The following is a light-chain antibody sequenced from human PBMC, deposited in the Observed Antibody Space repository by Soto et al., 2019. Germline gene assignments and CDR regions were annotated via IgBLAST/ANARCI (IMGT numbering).Light chain of an antibody. CDR1: QSVSTN. Sequence: EIVMTQSPATLSVSPGERATLSCRASQSVSTNLAWYQQKPGQAPRLLIYDASTRATGIPVRFSGSGSGTEFTLSISSVQSEDFAIFYCQQYNRWPRTFGQGTKVDNK. J-gene: IGKJ1*01. V-gene: IGKV3-15*01. CDR3: QQYNRWPRT. CDR2: DAS.